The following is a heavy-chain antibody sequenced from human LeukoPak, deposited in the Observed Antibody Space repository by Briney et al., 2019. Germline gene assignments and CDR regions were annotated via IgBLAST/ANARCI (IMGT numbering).Heavy chain of an antibody. Sequence: ETLSLTCTVSGGSISSSSYYWGWIRQPPGKGLEWVANIKQDGSEKYYVDSVKGRFTISRDNAKNSLYLQMNSLRAEDSAVYFCAKEESNFWSGYPDYWGQGTLVTASS. V-gene: IGHV3-7*05. CDR1: GGSISSSSYY. D-gene: IGHD3-3*01. CDR3: AKEESNFWSGYPDY. J-gene: IGHJ4*02. CDR2: IKQDGSEK.